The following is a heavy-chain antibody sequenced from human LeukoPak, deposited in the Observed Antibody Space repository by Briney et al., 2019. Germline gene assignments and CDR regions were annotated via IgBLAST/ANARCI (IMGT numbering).Heavy chain of an antibody. CDR3: ARAGHSSGWAGWFDP. D-gene: IGHD6-19*01. J-gene: IGHJ5*02. Sequence: GGSLRLSCAASGFTFSSYAMHWVRQAPGKGLEWVAVISYDGSNKYYADSVKGRFTISRDNSKNTLYLQMNSLRAEDTAVYYRARAGHSSGWAGWFDPWGQGTLVTVSS. CDR2: ISYDGSNK. CDR1: GFTFSSYA. V-gene: IGHV3-30-3*01.